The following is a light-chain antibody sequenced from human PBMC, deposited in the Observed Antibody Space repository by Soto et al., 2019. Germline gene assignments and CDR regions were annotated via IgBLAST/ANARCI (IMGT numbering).Light chain of an antibody. V-gene: IGLV2-8*01. CDR1: SSDIGGYNF. CDR3: SSYAGSSTV. Sequence: QSVLTQPPSASGSPGQSVAISCTGTSSDIGGYNFVSWYQQHPGKAPKLLIYDVSKRSSGVPDRFTGSKSGNMATLTVSGLQPEVEADYYCSSYAGSSTVFGTATKVTVL. J-gene: IGLJ1*01. CDR2: DVS.